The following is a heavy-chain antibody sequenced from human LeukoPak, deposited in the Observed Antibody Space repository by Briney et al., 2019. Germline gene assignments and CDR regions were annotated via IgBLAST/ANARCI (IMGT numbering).Heavy chain of an antibody. D-gene: IGHD6-13*01. Sequence: ASVKVSCKASGYTFTGYYMHWVRQAPGQGLEWMGRINPNSGGTNYAQKFQGRVTMTRDTSISTAYMELSRLRSDDTAVYYCARVPTRIAADRDYWGQETLVTVSS. CDR2: INPNSGGT. V-gene: IGHV1-2*06. CDR1: GYTFTGYY. CDR3: ARVPTRIAADRDY. J-gene: IGHJ4*02.